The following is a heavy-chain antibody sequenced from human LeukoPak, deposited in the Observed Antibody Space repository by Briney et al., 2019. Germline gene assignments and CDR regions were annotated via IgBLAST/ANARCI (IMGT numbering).Heavy chain of an antibody. CDR2: IYYSGST. Sequence: SETLSLTCTVSGGSISSYYWSWIRQPPGKGLEWIGYIYYSGSTNYNPSLKSRVTISVDTSKNQFSLKLSSVTAADTAVYYCARLGTACSSTSCYFDWFDPWGQGTLVTVSS. D-gene: IGHD2-2*01. CDR3: ARLGTACSSTSCYFDWFDP. J-gene: IGHJ5*02. CDR1: GGSISSYY. V-gene: IGHV4-59*08.